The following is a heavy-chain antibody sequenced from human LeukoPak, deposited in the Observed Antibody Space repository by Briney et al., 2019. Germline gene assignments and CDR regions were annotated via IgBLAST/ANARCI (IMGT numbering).Heavy chain of an antibody. D-gene: IGHD3-3*01. CDR1: GFTLSNYW. Sequence: GGSLRLSCAASGFTLSNYWMNWVRQAPGKGLVWVSHINNDGSSTTYADSVKGRFTISRDNAKNTLYPQMNSLRAEDTAVYYCASRGYDFWSGYSPRSAEYFQHWGQGTLVTVSS. CDR2: INNDGSST. V-gene: IGHV3-74*01. J-gene: IGHJ1*01. CDR3: ASRGYDFWSGYSPRSAEYFQH.